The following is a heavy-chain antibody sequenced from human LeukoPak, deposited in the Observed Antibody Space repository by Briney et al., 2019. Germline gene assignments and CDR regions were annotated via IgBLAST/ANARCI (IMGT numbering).Heavy chain of an antibody. D-gene: IGHD3-3*01. V-gene: IGHV1-69*04. J-gene: IGHJ5*02. CDR1: GGTFSSYA. CDR2: IIPILGIA. CDR3: ARDPTPSWAGVWSGGYNWFDP. Sequence: GASVKVSCKASGGTFSSYAISWVRQAPGQGLEWMGRIIPILGIANYAQKFQGRVTITADKSTSTAYMELSSLRSEDTAVYYCARDPTPSWAGVWSGGYNWFDPWGQGTLVTVSS.